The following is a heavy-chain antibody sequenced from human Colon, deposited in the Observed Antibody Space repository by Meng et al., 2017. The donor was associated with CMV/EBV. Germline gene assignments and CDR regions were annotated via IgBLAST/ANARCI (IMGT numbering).Heavy chain of an antibody. CDR1: GFTFSSYG. V-gene: IGHV3-30*02. CDR2: IRNDRSYE. D-gene: IGHD4-17*01. J-gene: IGHJ4*02. CDR3: AKVADYADFVMEY. Sequence: QVQLVESGGGVGQPGGSLRLSGAASGFTFSSYGMHWVRQAPGKGLEWVTFIRNDRSYEYYADSAQGRFTVSRDNSKNTMYLQMNSLGGDDTAVYYCAKVADYADFVMEYWGQGTLVTVSS.